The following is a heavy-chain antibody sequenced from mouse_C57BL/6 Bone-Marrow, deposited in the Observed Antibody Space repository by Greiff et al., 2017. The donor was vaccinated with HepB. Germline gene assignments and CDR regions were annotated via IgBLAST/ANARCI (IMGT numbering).Heavy chain of an antibody. Sequence: SGSELRSPGSSVKLSCKDFDSAVFPIAYMSWVRQKPGHGFECIGGILPSIGRTIYGEKFEDKATLDADTMSNTAYLGLSRLTSEDSAFCYCASPDGYYEFAYWGQGTLVTVSA. J-gene: IGHJ3*01. CDR1: DSAVFPIAY. V-gene: IGHV15-2*01. CDR3: ASPDGYYEFAY. CDR2: ILPSIGRT. D-gene: IGHD2-3*01.